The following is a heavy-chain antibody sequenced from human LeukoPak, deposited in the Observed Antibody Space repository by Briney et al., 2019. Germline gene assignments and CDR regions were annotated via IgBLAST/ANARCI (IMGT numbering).Heavy chain of an antibody. D-gene: IGHD6-25*01. CDR2: INHSGST. V-gene: IGHV4-34*01. Sequence: SSETLSLTCTVSGGSISSYYWSWIRQPPGKGLEWIGEINHSGSTNYNPSLKSRVTISVDTSKNQFSLKLSSVTAADTAVYYCARAAGLYSSGLSAFDIWGQGTMVTVSS. J-gene: IGHJ3*02. CDR3: ARAAGLYSSGLSAFDI. CDR1: GGSISSYY.